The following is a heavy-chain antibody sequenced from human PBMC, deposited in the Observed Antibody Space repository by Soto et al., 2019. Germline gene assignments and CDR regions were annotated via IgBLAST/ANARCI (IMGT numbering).Heavy chain of an antibody. Sequence: PSETLSLTCTVSGDSLSSYYWSWIRQPPGKGLEWIGYIYYGGITNYNPSLKSRVAISADTSKNQFSLELTSVTAADTAVYYCARHLTSSRLCDYWGQGTLVTVSS. V-gene: IGHV4-59*08. J-gene: IGHJ4*02. CDR2: IYYGGIT. D-gene: IGHD6-13*01. CDR3: ARHLTSSRLCDY. CDR1: GDSLSSYY.